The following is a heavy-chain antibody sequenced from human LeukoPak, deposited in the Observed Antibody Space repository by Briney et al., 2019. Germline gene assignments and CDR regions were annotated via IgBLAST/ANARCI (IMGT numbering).Heavy chain of an antibody. D-gene: IGHD4-11*01. V-gene: IGHV3-72*01. CDR1: GFAFSDHY. CDR3: IRVNSNYYFDY. CDR2: TRKKANGYTT. J-gene: IGHJ4*02. Sequence: PGGSLRLSCAASGFAFSDHYMDWVRQAPGKGLEWVGRTRKKANGYTTEYAASVKGRFTISRDDSKNSLFLQMNSLKTEGTAVYYCIRVNSNYYFDYWGQGTLVTVSS.